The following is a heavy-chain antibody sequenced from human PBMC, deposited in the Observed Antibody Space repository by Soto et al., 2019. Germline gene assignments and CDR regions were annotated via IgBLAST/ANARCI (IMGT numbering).Heavy chain of an antibody. CDR2: IYPGDSDT. CDR1: GYSFTIYW. Sequence: PGESLKISCKGSGYSFTIYWIGWVRQMPGKGLELMGIIYPGDSDTRYSPSFQGQVTMSADKSIRTAYLQWSSLNASDSAMYYCARSLPVGATPSAFDMSGQGTMVTVSS. J-gene: IGHJ3*02. V-gene: IGHV5-51*01. D-gene: IGHD1-26*01. CDR3: ARSLPVGATPSAFDM.